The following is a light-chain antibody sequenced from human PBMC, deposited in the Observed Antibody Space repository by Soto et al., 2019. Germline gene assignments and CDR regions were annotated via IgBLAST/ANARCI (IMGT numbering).Light chain of an antibody. V-gene: IGKV3D-15*01. Sequence: DTVMTQSPATLSVSPGESATLSCRASQSLSSNLAWYQQKPGQAPRLLISGASTRATGIPARFSGSGSGTEFTLTISSLQSEDFAVYYCQQYNDWPPTFGGGTKVEIK. J-gene: IGKJ4*01. CDR1: QSLSSN. CDR2: GAS. CDR3: QQYNDWPPT.